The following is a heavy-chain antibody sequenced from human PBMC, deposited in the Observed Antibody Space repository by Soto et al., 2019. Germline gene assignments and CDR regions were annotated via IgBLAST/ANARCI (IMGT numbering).Heavy chain of an antibody. J-gene: IGHJ6*02. CDR2: INHSGST. V-gene: IGHV4-34*01. CDR1: GGSFSGYY. Sequence: QVQLQQWGAGLLKPSETLSLTCAVYGGSFSGYYWSWIRQPPGKGLEWIGEINHSGSTNYNPSLKSRVTISVDTSKNQFSLKLSSVTAADTAVYYCARGRKYYYGSGQGYYYGMDVWGQGTTFTVSS. CDR3: ARGRKYYYGSGQGYYYGMDV. D-gene: IGHD3-10*01.